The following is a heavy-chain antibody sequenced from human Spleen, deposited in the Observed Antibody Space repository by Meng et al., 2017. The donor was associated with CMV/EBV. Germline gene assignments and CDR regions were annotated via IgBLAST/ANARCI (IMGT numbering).Heavy chain of an antibody. D-gene: IGHD3-10*01. V-gene: IGHV1-2*02. J-gene: IGHJ4*02. CDR1: GYTFTGYY. CDR2: INPNSGGT. Sequence: ASVKVSCKASGYTFTGYYMHWVRQAPGEDFEWMGWINPNSGGTNYAQKFQGRVTMTTDTSITTAYMELSRLRSNDTAVYYCARVRQRITMPFDYWGQGTLVTVSS. CDR3: ARVRQRITMPFDY.